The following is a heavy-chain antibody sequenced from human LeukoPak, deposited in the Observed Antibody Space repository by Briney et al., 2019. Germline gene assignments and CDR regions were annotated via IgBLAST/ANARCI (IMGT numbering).Heavy chain of an antibody. V-gene: IGHV3-33*08. D-gene: IGHD6-19*01. J-gene: IGHJ5*02. CDR1: GFTFSSYA. CDR2: IWYDGSNK. CDR3: ARERTSGWYRKYNWFDP. Sequence: GGSLRLSCAASGFTFSSYAMHWVRQAPGKGLEWVAVIWYDGSNKYYADSVKGRFTISRDNSKNTLYLQMNSLRAEDTAVYYCARERTSGWYRKYNWFDPWGQGTLVTVSS.